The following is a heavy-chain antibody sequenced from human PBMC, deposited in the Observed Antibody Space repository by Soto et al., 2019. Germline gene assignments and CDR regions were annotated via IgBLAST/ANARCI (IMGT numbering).Heavy chain of an antibody. D-gene: IGHD3-10*01. CDR2: IIPSFATG. Sequence: SVKVSCKASGGTFGNSAISWVRQAPGQGLEWMGGIIPSFATGNSAPEFQGRLTITADKSTTTAYMELSSLRSEDTAVYYCARSNYGSGSYWFYGMDVWGQGTTVTVSS. CDR1: GGTFGNSA. J-gene: IGHJ6*02. V-gene: IGHV1-69*06. CDR3: ARSNYGSGSYWFYGMDV.